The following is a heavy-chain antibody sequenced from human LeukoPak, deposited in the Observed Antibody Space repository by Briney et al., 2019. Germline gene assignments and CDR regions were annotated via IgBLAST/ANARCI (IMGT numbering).Heavy chain of an antibody. CDR1: GFTVSSNY. CDR3: ARERGYSYGFDP. D-gene: IGHD5-18*01. J-gene: IGHJ5*02. CDR2: IYSGGST. V-gene: IGHV3-53*01. Sequence: GGSLRLSCAASGFTVSSNYMSWVRQAPGKGLEWVSVIYSGGSTYYADSVKGRFTIPRDNSKNTLYLQMNSLRAEDTAVYYCARERGYSYGFDPWGQGTLVTVSS.